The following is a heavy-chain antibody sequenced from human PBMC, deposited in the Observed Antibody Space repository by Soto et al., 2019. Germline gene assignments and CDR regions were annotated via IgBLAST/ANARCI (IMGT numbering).Heavy chain of an antibody. Sequence: GGSLRLSCAASGFTFSSYSMNWVRQAPGKGLEWVSSISSSSSYIYYADSVKGRFTISRDNAKNSLYLQMNSLRAEDTAVYYCARDLVTITDSGGYWGQGTLVTDSS. CDR1: GFTFSSYS. CDR2: ISSSSSYI. J-gene: IGHJ4*02. V-gene: IGHV3-21*01. D-gene: IGHD5-12*01. CDR3: ARDLVTITDSGGY.